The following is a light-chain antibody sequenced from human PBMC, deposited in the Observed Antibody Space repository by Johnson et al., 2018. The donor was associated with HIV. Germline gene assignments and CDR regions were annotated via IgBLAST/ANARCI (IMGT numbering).Light chain of an antibody. CDR3: GTWDSSLSVSYV. V-gene: IGLV1-51*01. J-gene: IGLJ1*01. CDR1: SSNIGNNY. Sequence: QSVLTQPPSVSAAPGQKVTISCSGSSSNIGNNYVSWYQQLPGTAPKLLIYDNNKRPSGIPDRFSGSKSGTSATLGITGLQTGDDADYYCGTWDSSLSVSYVFGTGTKVTVL. CDR2: DNN.